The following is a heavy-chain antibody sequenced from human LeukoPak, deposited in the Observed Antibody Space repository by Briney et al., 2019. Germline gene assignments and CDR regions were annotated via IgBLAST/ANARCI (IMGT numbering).Heavy chain of an antibody. V-gene: IGHV1-24*01. Sequence: ASVKVSCKVSGYIFTELSMHWVRQAPGKGLEWMGGFDPEDGETIYAQKFQGRVTMTEDTSTDTAYMELSSLRSEDTAVYYCATLLWFGELSSRSKSFDYWGQGTLVTVSS. D-gene: IGHD3-10*01. CDR3: ATLLWFGELSSRSKSFDY. CDR2: FDPEDGET. CDR1: GYIFTELS. J-gene: IGHJ4*02.